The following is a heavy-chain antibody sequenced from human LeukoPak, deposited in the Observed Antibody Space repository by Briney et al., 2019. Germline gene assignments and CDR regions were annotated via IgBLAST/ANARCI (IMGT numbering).Heavy chain of an antibody. Sequence: GGSLRLSCAASGFTVSSNYMSWVRQAPGKGLEWVSVIYSGGSTYYAHSVKGRFTISRDNSKNTLYLQMNSLRAEDTAVYYCARDNSRVTQKKLRYFDYWGQGTLVTVSS. J-gene: IGHJ4*02. CDR3: ARDNSRVTQKKLRYFDY. CDR2: IYSGGST. V-gene: IGHV3-53*05. D-gene: IGHD6-13*01. CDR1: GFTVSSNY.